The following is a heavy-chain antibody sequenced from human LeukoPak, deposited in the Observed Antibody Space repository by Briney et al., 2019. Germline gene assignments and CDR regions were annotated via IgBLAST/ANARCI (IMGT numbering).Heavy chain of an antibody. D-gene: IGHD5-18*01. V-gene: IGHV1-24*01. CDR1: GYTLTELS. J-gene: IGHJ4*02. CDR3: APKVLRSGYSYGFGNY. Sequence: GASVKVSCKVSGYTLTELSMHWVRQAPGKGLEWMGGFDPEDGETIYAQKFRGRVTMTEDTSTDTAYMELSSLRSEDTAVYYCAPKVLRSGYSYGFGNYWGQGTLVTVSS. CDR2: FDPEDGET.